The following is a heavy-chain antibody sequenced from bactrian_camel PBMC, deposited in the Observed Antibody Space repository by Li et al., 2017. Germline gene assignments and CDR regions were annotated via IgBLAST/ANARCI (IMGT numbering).Heavy chain of an antibody. CDR2: IDGNDQS. D-gene: IGHD3*01. V-gene: IGHV3S53*01. J-gene: IGHJ4*01. Sequence: HVQLVESGGDSVQPGGSLRLSCSVSPHTIGTYCMGWFRQAPGKEREWVASIDGNDQSKYTNSVKGRFSISQDNAKNTVYLQMNSLKPEDTATYYCAAKPLCYITDSVRSLSSSTYAYWGQGTQVTVS. CDR3: AAKPLCYITDSVRSLSSSTYAY. CDR1: PHTIGTYC.